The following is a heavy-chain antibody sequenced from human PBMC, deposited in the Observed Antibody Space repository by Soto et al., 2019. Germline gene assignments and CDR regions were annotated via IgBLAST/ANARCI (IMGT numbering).Heavy chain of an antibody. D-gene: IGHD1-20*01. CDR1: GYTFTSYT. CDR3: ARDGINSMDA. Sequence: QVQLVQSGTEVKKPGASVKLSCTASGYTFTSYTIHWVRQAPGQRLEWMGWMNAGNGNTKYSQKFQGRVSITRDTSASTAYMDLSFLRSEDTAVYYCARDGINSMDAWGKGTTVTVSS. V-gene: IGHV1-3*01. J-gene: IGHJ6*03. CDR2: MNAGNGNT.